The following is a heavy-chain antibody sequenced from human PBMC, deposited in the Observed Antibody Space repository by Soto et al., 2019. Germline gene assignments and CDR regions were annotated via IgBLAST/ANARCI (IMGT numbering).Heavy chain of an antibody. CDR2: ISYDGSNK. J-gene: IGHJ5*02. CDR1: GFSYSSYD. CDR3: PSPPMTTMS. Sequence: QVQLVESGGGVVQPGRSLRLSCAASGFSYSSYDMHWVRQAPGKGLEWVAVISYDGSNKYYADSVKGRFTISRDNSKNTLYLHRNSLRAEDTAVYYCPSPPMTTMSWGQGTLVTVPS. D-gene: IGHD4-4*01. V-gene: IGHV3-30*03.